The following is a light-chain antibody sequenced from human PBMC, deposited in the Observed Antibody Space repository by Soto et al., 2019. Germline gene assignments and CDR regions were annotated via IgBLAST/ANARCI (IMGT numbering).Light chain of an antibody. J-gene: IGLJ2*01. CDR2: EVN. CDR3: SSYCLSYGSIETSATVV. Sequence: QSALTQPPSASGSPGQSVTISCTGTSSDVGGYNYVSWFQQHPGKAPKLIIHEVNQRPSGVPDRFSGSKSGNTASLTVSGLQAEDEGTYYCSSYCLSYGSIETSATVVFGGGTKLTVL. CDR1: SSDVGGYNY. V-gene: IGLV2-8*01.